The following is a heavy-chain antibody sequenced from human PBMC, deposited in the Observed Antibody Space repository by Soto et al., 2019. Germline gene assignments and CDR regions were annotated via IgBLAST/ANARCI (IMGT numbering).Heavy chain of an antibody. J-gene: IGHJ4*02. D-gene: IGHD1-7*01. CDR2: VYNSGTT. CDR3: ARARIVVSGTIVDF. CDR1: GGSTSSGGYY. Sequence: TLSLTCTVSGGSTSSGGYYWGWIRQYPGKALEWIGYVYNSGTTFYNPSLKSRSAISVDTSGNQFSLKLSSVTAADTAVYFCARARIVVSGTIVDFWGLGTLVTVSS. V-gene: IGHV4-31*03.